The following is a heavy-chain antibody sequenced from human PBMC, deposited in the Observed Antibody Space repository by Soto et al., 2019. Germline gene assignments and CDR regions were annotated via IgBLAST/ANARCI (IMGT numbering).Heavy chain of an antibody. CDR1: GCTFTSYG. J-gene: IGHJ4*02. CDR3: ARDQVGATGDY. CDR2: ISAYNGNR. D-gene: IGHD1-26*01. Sequence: ASVKVSCKASGCTFTSYGISWVRQAPGQGLEWMGWISAYNGNRNYAQKVQGRVTMTTDTSTNTAYVELRSLRSDDTAVYYCARDQVGATGDYWGQGTLVTVSS. V-gene: IGHV1-18*01.